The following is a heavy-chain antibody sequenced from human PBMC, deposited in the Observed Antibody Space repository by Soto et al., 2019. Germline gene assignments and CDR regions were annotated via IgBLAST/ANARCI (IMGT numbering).Heavy chain of an antibody. D-gene: IGHD5-18*01. CDR2: IYYSGST. Sequence: PSETLSLTCTVSGGSISSGDYYWSWIRQPPGKGLEWIGYIYYSGSTYYNPSLKSRVTISVDASKNQFSLKLGSVTATDTAVYYCARELSGYRYGPGEVYWGQGTLVTVSS. J-gene: IGHJ4*02. CDR1: GGSISSGDYY. V-gene: IGHV4-30-4*01. CDR3: ARELSGYRYGPGEVY.